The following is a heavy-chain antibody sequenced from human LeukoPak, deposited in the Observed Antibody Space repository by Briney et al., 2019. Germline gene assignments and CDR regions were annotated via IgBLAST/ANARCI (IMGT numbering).Heavy chain of an antibody. CDR3: ARDNDFWSA. CDR2: IYTSGST. V-gene: IGHV4-61*02. D-gene: IGHD3-3*01. J-gene: IGHJ4*02. CDR1: GGSISSGSYY. Sequence: SETLSLTCTVSGGSISSGSYYWSWIRQPAGKGLEWIGRIYTSGSTNYNPSLKSRVTISVDASKNQFSLKLGSVTAADTAVYYCARDNDFWSARGQGTLVTVSS.